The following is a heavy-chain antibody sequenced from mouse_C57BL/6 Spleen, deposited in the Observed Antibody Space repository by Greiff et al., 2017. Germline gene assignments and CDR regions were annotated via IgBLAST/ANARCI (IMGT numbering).Heavy chain of an antibody. CDR1: GYSFTGYY. CDR2: INPSTGGT. D-gene: IGHD1-1*01. J-gene: IGHJ1*03. CDR3: ARGPTVVATRWYFDV. V-gene: IGHV1-42*01. Sequence: DVKLQESGPELVKPGASVKISCKASGYSFTGYYMNWVKQSPEKSLEWIGEINPSTGGTTYNQKFKAKATLTVDKSSSTAYMQLKSLTSEDSAVYYCARGPTVVATRWYFDVWGTGTTVTVSS.